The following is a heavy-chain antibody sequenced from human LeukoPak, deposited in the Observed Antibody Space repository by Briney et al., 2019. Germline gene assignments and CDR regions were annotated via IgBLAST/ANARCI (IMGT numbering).Heavy chain of an antibody. Sequence: SETLSLTCVVYGGSFSGNYWSWIRQPPGKGLEWIGEINHSGSTKYNPSLKSRVTISVDTSKSQFSLSLSSVTAADTAVYYCARGARFEYYYGMDVWGQGTTVTVSS. CDR2: INHSGST. CDR3: ARGARFEYYYGMDV. J-gene: IGHJ6*02. V-gene: IGHV4-34*01. CDR1: GGSFSGNY. D-gene: IGHD3-3*01.